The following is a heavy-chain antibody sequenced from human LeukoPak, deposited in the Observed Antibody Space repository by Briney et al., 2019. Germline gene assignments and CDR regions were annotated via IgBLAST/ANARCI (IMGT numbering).Heavy chain of an antibody. D-gene: IGHD3-22*01. CDR1: GGSISSYY. Sequence: SETLSLTCTVSGGSISSYYWSWIRQPPGKGLEWIGYIYYSGSTNYNPSLKSRVTMSVDTSKNQFSLKLSSVTAADTAVYYCAREASYYYDSSGYLHYWGQETLVTVSS. CDR2: IYYSGST. CDR3: AREASYYYDSSGYLHY. J-gene: IGHJ4*02. V-gene: IGHV4-59*12.